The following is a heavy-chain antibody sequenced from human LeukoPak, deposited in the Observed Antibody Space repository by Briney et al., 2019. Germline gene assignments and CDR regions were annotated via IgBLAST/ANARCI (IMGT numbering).Heavy chain of an antibody. Sequence: GGSLRLSCAASGFTFSSYAMHWVRQAPGKGLEWVAVISYDGSNKYYADSVKGRFTISRDNSKNTLYLQMNSLRAEDTAVYYCARGGWRGSGGSFVDYWGQGTLVTVSS. V-gene: IGHV3-30-3*01. CDR1: GFTFSSYA. D-gene: IGHD2-15*01. J-gene: IGHJ4*02. CDR3: ARGGWRGSGGSFVDY. CDR2: ISYDGSNK.